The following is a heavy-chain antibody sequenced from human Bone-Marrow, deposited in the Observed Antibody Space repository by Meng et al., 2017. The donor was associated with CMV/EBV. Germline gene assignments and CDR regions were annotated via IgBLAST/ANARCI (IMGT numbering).Heavy chain of an antibody. D-gene: IGHD6-13*01. V-gene: IGHV1-2*02. CDR1: GYTFTGYY. CDR2: INPNSGGT. Sequence: ASVKVSCKASGYTFTGYYTHWVRQAPGQGLEWMGWINPNSGGTNYAQKFQGRVTMTRDTSISTAYMELSRLRSDDTAVYYCARRHPRIAAAGTLDYWGQGTLVTVSS. CDR3: ARRHPRIAAAGTLDY. J-gene: IGHJ4*02.